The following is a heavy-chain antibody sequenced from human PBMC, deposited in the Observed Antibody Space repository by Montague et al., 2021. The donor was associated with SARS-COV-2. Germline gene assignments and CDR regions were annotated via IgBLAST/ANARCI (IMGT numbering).Heavy chain of an antibody. Sequence: SETLSLTCSVSSGSIISSGYYWGWIRQPPGKELEWIGNIYYSGTTYYNPSLQSRVTISVDTSKNHLSLRLSSVTAADTAVYFCAKGVIQGVTTPFDDWGQGSTVTVSS. CDR3: AKGVIQGVTTPFDD. CDR2: IYYSGTT. V-gene: IGHV4-39*02. CDR1: SGSIISSGYY. D-gene: IGHD3-10*01. J-gene: IGHJ4*02.